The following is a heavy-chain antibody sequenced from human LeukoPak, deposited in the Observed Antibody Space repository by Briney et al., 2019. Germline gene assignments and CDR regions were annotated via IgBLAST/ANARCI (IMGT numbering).Heavy chain of an antibody. CDR1: GNTISIYN. CDR3: ARIKRGYCSSTSCPGYFDY. J-gene: IGHJ4*02. CDR2: INPSGGT. D-gene: IGHD2-2*01. V-gene: IGHV1-46*01. Sequence: ASVKVSCKASGNTISIYNMHWVRQAPGQGLEWMGIINPSGGTSYAQKLQGRITMTRDTSTSTVYMELSSLRSEDTAVYYCARIKRGYCSSTSCPGYFDYWGQGTLVTVSS.